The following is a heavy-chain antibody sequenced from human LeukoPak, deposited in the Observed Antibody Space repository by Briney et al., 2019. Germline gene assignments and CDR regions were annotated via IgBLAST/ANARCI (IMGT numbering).Heavy chain of an antibody. V-gene: IGHV3-23*01. CDR2: ISGSGGST. D-gene: IGHD3-10*01. J-gene: IGHJ4*02. Sequence: GGSLRLSCAASGFTFSSYAMSWVRQAPGKGLEWVSAISGSGGSTYYADSVKGRFTISRDNSKNTLYQQMNSLRAEDTAVYYCAKGPSGSYYPYYFDYWGQGTLVTVSS. CDR1: GFTFSSYA. CDR3: AKGPSGSYYPYYFDY.